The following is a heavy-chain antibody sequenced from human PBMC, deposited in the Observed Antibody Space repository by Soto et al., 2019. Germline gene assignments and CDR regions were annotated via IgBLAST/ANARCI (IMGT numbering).Heavy chain of an antibody. D-gene: IGHD6-19*01. CDR3: VMGIAVAGFDY. V-gene: IGHV3-7*05. J-gene: IGHJ4*02. Sequence: GGPLRLSCAASGFTFSSYWMSWVRQAPGKGLEWVANIKQDGSEKYYVDSVKGRFTISRDNAKNSLYLQMNSLRAEDTAVYYCVMGIAVAGFDYWGQGTLVTVSS. CDR2: IKQDGSEK. CDR1: GFTFSSYW.